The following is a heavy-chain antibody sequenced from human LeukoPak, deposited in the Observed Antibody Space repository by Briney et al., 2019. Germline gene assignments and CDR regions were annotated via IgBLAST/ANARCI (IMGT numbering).Heavy chain of an antibody. J-gene: IGHJ4*02. D-gene: IGHD1-7*01. Sequence: SQTLSLTCTVSGGSIGSGSYYWSWIRQPAGKGLEWIGRIYTSGSTKYNSPLNSRVTLSLDTSKNQFSLKLSSVTAADTAVYYCARGGINWNYEFVYWGQGTLVTVSS. CDR3: ARGGINWNYEFVY. CDR1: GGSIGSGSYY. V-gene: IGHV4-61*02. CDR2: IYTSGST.